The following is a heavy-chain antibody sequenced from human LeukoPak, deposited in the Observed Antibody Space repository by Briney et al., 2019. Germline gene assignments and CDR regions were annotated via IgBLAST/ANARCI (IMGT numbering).Heavy chain of an antibody. Sequence: ASVRVSCKASGYTFTSYGISWVRQAPGQGLEWMGWINPNSGGTNYAQKFQGRVTMTRDTSISTAYMELSRLRSDDTAVYYCARAPADFWSGYYDFQHWGQGTLVTVSS. D-gene: IGHD3-3*01. CDR2: INPNSGGT. V-gene: IGHV1-2*02. CDR1: GYTFTSYG. CDR3: ARAPADFWSGYYDFQH. J-gene: IGHJ1*01.